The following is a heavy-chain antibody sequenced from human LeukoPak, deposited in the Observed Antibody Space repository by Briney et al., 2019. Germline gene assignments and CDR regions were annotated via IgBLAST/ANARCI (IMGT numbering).Heavy chain of an antibody. CDR3: ARDLRDSSGHYLFSY. V-gene: IGHV1-2*02. D-gene: IGHD3-22*01. Sequence: ASVKVSCKASGYTFSGYYLHWVRQAPGQGLEWMGWINPNSGVTNYAQKFQGRVTMTRDTSISTAYMELSRLGSDDTAVYYCARDLRDSSGHYLFSYWGQGTLVTVSS. CDR2: INPNSGVT. CDR1: GYTFSGYY. J-gene: IGHJ4*02.